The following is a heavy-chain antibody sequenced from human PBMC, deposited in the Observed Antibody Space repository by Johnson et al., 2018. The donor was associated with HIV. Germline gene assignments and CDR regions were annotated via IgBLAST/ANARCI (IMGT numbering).Heavy chain of an antibody. CDR1: GFTFSSYA. CDR3: ARDYRYGGNSAFDI. CDR2: ISYDGSNK. V-gene: IGHV3-30*04. D-gene: IGHD4-23*01. J-gene: IGHJ3*02. Sequence: QVQLVESGGGVVQPGRSLRLSCAASGFTFSSYAMHWVRQAPGKGLEWVAVISYDGSNKYYADSVKGRFTISRDNSKNTLYLQMNSLRAEDTAGYYCARDYRYGGNSAFDIWGQGTMVTVSS.